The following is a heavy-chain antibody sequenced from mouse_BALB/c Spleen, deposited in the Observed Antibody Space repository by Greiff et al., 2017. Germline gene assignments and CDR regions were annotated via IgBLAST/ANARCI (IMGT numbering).Heavy chain of an antibody. CDR2: ISSGGSYT. J-gene: IGHJ3*01. Sequence: EVQGVESGGDLVKPGGSLKLSCAASGFTFSSYGMSWVRQTPDKRLEWVATISSGGSYTYYPDSVKGRFTISRDNAKNTLYLQMSSLKSEDTAMYYCARRWDMGYDYDAWFAYWGQGTLVTVSA. CDR3: ARRWDMGYDYDAWFAY. D-gene: IGHD2-4*01. CDR1: GFTFSSYG. V-gene: IGHV5-6*01.